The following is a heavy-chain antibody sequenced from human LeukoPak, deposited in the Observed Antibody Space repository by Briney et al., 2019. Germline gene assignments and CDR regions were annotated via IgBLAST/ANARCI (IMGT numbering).Heavy chain of an antibody. V-gene: IGHV4-59*01. CDR1: GGSISSYY. CDR2: IYYSGST. J-gene: IGHJ4*02. CDR3: ARVTERGYDSSGYFDY. Sequence: SETLSLTCTVSGGSISSYYWSWIRQPPGKGLEWIGYIYYSGSTNYNPSLKSRVTISVDTSKNQFSLKLSSVTAADTAVYYCARVTERGYDSSGYFDYWGQGTLVTVSS. D-gene: IGHD3-22*01.